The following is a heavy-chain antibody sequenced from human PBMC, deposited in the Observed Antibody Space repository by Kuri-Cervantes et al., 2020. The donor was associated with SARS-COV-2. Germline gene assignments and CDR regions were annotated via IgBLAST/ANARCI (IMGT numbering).Heavy chain of an antibody. CDR3: AKNHGGGYDFSIHFDTYFDY. CDR2: ISYDGSNK. CDR1: GYTLTELS. D-gene: IGHD3-3*01. Sequence: SCKVSGYTLTELSMHWVRQAPGKGLEWVAVISYDGSNKYYADSVKGRFTISRDNSKNTLYLQMNSLRAEDTAVYYCAKNHGGGYDFSIHFDTYFDYWGQGTLVTVSS. J-gene: IGHJ4*02. V-gene: IGHV3-30-3*02.